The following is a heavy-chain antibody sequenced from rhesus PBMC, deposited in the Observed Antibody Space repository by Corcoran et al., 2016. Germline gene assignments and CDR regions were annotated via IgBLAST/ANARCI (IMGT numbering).Heavy chain of an antibody. CDR3: ARWEGVEGVSGQLCLDS. J-gene: IGHJ6*01. CDR1: GGSIRSNY. D-gene: IGHD1-44*01. V-gene: IGHV4-173*01. Sequence: QLPLPESGPVLVKPSEPLSVTCAVSGGSIRSNYWSGIRQPAGQGLGGSRRISGSGGSTQDNPSLNLRVNMSTDTSNTQGARIVRSVTAAHTAGEDCARWEGVEGVSGQLCLDSWGQGVVGTVAS. CDR2: ISGSGGST.